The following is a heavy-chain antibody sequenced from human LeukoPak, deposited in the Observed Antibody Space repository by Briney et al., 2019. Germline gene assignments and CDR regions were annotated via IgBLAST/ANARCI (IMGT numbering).Heavy chain of an antibody. V-gene: IGHV4-59*10. D-gene: IGHD1-1*01. CDR3: ARGGTGKGFDP. CDR2: IYTSGST. Sequence: PSETLSLTCAVYGGSFSGYYWSWIRQPAGKGLEWIGRIYTSGSTNYNPSLKSRVTMSVDTSKNQFSLKLSSVTAADTAVYYCARGGTGKGFDPWGQGTLVTVSS. J-gene: IGHJ5*02. CDR1: GGSFSGYY.